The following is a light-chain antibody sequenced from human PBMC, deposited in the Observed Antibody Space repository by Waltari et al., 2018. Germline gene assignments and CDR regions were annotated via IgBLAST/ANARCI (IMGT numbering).Light chain of an antibody. J-gene: IGLJ3*02. CDR2: DVN. V-gene: IGLV2-11*01. CDR3: GSYAGSYTFRV. CDR1: SSDFGGYNY. Sequence: QFALTQPRSVSGSPGQAVTLSCIGNSSDFGGYNYISWYQQFPGKAPKLIIYDVNKRPSGVPVRFSGYKSGNTAALTISGLQADDEADYYCGSYAGSYTFRVFGGGTKLTVL.